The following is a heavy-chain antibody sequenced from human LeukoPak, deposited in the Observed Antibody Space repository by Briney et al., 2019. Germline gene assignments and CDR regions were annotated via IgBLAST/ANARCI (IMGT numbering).Heavy chain of an antibody. Sequence: PSETLSLTCTVSGGSISSYYWSWIRQPAGKGLEWIGRIYTSGSTNYNPSLKSRDTISVDTSKNQFSLKLSSVTAADTAVYYCARDGKIAVAGTLYYYYYMDVWGKGTTVTVSS. D-gene: IGHD6-19*01. CDR1: GGSISSYY. J-gene: IGHJ6*03. V-gene: IGHV4-4*07. CDR2: IYTSGST. CDR3: ARDGKIAVAGTLYYYYYMDV.